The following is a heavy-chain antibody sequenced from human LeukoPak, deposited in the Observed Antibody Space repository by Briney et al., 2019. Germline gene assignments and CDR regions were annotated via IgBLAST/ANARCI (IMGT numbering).Heavy chain of an antibody. D-gene: IGHD5-18*01. Sequence: GGSLRLSCAASGFTFSSYAMHWVRQAPGKGLEWVAVISYDGGNKYYADSVKGRFTISRDNSKNTLYLQMNSLRAEDTAVYYCAREEGYSYGYFDYWGQGTLVTVSS. V-gene: IGHV3-30-3*01. CDR2: ISYDGGNK. J-gene: IGHJ4*02. CDR3: AREEGYSYGYFDY. CDR1: GFTFSSYA.